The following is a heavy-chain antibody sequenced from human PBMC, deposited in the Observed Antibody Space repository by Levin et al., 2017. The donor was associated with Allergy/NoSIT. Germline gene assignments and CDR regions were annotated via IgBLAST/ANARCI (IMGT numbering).Heavy chain of an antibody. CDR2: IYYSGST. V-gene: IGHV4-30-4*01. CDR3: ASSVRKYQLLHNYFDY. D-gene: IGHD2-2*01. Sequence: SETLSLTCTVSGGSISSGDYYWSWTRQPPGKGLEWIGYIYYSGSTYYNPSLKSRVTISVDTSKNQFSLKLSSVTAADTAVYYCASSVRKYQLLHNYFDYWGQGTLVTVSS. J-gene: IGHJ4*02. CDR1: GGSISSGDYY.